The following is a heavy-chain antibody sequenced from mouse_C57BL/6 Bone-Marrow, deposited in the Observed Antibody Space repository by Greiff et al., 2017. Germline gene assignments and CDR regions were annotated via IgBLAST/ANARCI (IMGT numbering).Heavy chain of an antibody. J-gene: IGHJ4*01. Sequence: QVQLKQSGAELARPGASVKLSCKASGYTFTSYGISWVKQRTGQGLEWIGEIYPRSGNTYYNEKFKGKATLTADKSSSTAYMELRSLTSEDSAVYFCARPPYYYGSRYYAMDYWGQGTSVTVSS. CDR1: GYTFTSYG. V-gene: IGHV1-81*01. CDR3: ARPPYYYGSRYYAMDY. CDR2: IYPRSGNT. D-gene: IGHD1-1*01.